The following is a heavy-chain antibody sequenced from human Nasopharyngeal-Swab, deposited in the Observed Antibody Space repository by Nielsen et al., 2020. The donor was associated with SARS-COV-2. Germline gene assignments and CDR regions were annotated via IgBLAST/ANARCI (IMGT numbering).Heavy chain of an antibody. V-gene: IGHV3-74*01. CDR2: ISEGGSTT. Sequence: GESLKISCAASGFTFSSHWMHWVRQAPGKGLVWVSRISEGGSTTTYADSVKGRFTISRDNAKNTLFLQMHSLRADDTAIYYCASQLGHPDSWGQGTLVTVSS. J-gene: IGHJ4*02. CDR1: GFTFSSHW. D-gene: IGHD2-2*01. CDR3: ASQLGHPDS.